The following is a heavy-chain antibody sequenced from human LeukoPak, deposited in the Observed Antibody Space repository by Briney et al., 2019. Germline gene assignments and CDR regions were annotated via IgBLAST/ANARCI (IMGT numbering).Heavy chain of an antibody. CDR1: GYIFTTFG. V-gene: IGHV7-4-1*02. CDR2: INTAVGNP. D-gene: IGHD5/OR15-5a*01. CDR3: ASRTFFLRLSP. Sequence: ASVKVSCRASGYIFTTFGMNWVRQAPGQGLEWMGYINTAVGNPTYAQDLTGRFLFSVDTSVSTAYLQITNLTAEDTALYYRASRTFFLRLSPWGQGTLVTVS. J-gene: IGHJ5*02.